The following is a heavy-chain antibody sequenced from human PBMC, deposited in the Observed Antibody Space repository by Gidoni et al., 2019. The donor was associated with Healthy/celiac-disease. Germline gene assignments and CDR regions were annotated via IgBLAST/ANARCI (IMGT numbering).Heavy chain of an antibody. J-gene: IGHJ3*02. Sequence: QVQLVQSGAEVKKPVSSVKVSCKASGGTFSSYAISWVRQAPGQGLEWMGGIIPILSIANYAQKFQCRVTITADKSTSTVYMELSSLRSEDTAVYYCVGFLGELSVFAKAGFIFAFDIWGQGTMVTVSS. D-gene: IGHD3-16*02. V-gene: IGHV1-69*17. CDR2: IIPILSIA. CDR1: GGTFSSYA. CDR3: VGFLGELSVFAKAGFIFAFDI.